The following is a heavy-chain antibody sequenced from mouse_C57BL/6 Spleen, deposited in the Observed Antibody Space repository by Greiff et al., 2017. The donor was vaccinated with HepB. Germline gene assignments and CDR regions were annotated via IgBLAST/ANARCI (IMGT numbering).Heavy chain of an antibody. J-gene: IGHJ4*01. D-gene: IGHD2-4*01. CDR1: GFSLTSYG. V-gene: IGHV2-6-1*01. CDR2: IWSDGST. Sequence: VQGVESGPGLVAPSQSLSITCTVSGFSLTSYGVHWVRQPPGKGLEWLVVIWSDGSTTYNSALKSRLSISKDNSKSQVFLKMNSLQTDDTAMYYCARHEGLRGYAMDYWGQGTSVTVSS. CDR3: ARHEGLRGYAMDY.